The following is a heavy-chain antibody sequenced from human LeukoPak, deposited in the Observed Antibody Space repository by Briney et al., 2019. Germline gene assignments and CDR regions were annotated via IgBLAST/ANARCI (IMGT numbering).Heavy chain of an antibody. Sequence: PGGSLRLSCAASGFTFDDHTMHWVRQAPGKGLEWVSISSWDDNTEYYADSVKGRFTISRDNSKTSLYLQMNSLRTEDPAVYYCGKGPRRCTGCDGFDILGQGTMVTVSS. J-gene: IGHJ3*02. V-gene: IGHV3-43*01. CDR1: GFTFDDHT. D-gene: IGHD1-14*01. CDR3: GKGPRRCTGCDGFDI. CDR2: SSWDDNTE.